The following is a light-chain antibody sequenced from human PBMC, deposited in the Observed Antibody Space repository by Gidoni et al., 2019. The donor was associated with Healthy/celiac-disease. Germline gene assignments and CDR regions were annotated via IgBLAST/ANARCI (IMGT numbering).Light chain of an antibody. V-gene: IGKV1-33*01. CDR2: DAS. Sequence: DIQLTRSPSSLSASVGDRVTITCQASQDISNYLNWYQQKPGKAPKLLIYDASNLETGVPSRFSGSGSGTDFTFTISSLQPEDIATYYCQQYDNLITFXXXTRLEIK. J-gene: IGKJ5*01. CDR3: QQYDNLIT. CDR1: QDISNY.